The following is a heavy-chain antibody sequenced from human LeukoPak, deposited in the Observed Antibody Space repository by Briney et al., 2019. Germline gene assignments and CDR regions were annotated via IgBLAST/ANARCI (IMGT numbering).Heavy chain of an antibody. CDR2: IHPSGML. D-gene: IGHD3-22*01. Sequence: SETLSLTCTVSGASFNSDDQYWNWIRQSPGKGLEWIGSIHPSGMLYNNPSLESRVTMARDTSKNQLSLNLNSVTAADTAVCFCSRGVDSRKLGYWGQGILVTVSS. CDR1: GASFNSDDQY. CDR3: SRGVDSRKLGY. V-gene: IGHV4-31*03. J-gene: IGHJ4*02.